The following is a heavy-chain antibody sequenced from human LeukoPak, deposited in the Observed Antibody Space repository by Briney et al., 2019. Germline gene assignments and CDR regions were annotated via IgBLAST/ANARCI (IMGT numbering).Heavy chain of an antibody. V-gene: IGHV1-69*13. CDR1: GYIFSNFG. D-gene: IGHD3-3*01. Sequence: ASVKVSCKASGYIFSNFGVMWVRQAPGQGLEWLGWISAYNNSANYAQKFQGRVTITADESTSTAYMELSSLRSEDTAVYYCASSQILRFLPPHDYWGQGTLVTVSS. CDR3: ASSQILRFLPPHDY. CDR2: ISAYNNSA. J-gene: IGHJ4*02.